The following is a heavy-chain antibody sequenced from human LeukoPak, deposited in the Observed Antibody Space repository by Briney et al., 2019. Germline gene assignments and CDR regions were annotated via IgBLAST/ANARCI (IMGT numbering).Heavy chain of an antibody. J-gene: IGHJ4*02. CDR3: ARVRGFLDY. CDR1: GYSINSGHY. CDR2: GYYSGTT. D-gene: IGHD3-10*01. Sequence: SETLSLTCAVSGYSINSGHYWGWIRQPPGKGLEWIGSGYYSGTTHCNPSLKSRVSISVDTSKNQFALKLSSVTAADTAVYFCARVRGFLDYWGQGTLVTVSS. V-gene: IGHV4-38-2*01.